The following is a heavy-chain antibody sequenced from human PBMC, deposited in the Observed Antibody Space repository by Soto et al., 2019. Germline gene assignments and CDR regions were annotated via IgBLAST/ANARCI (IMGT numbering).Heavy chain of an antibody. D-gene: IGHD6-19*01. CDR3: ARDSGPWLVHFDY. V-gene: IGHV4-59*01. J-gene: IGHJ4*02. Sequence: SETLSLTCSVSGGSISTYYWSWIRQPPGKGLEWIGYIYNSGSTNYNPSLKSRVTISVDTSKNQFSLKLTSVTAADTAVYYCARDSGPWLVHFDYWGQGTLVTVSS. CDR1: GGSISTYY. CDR2: IYNSGST.